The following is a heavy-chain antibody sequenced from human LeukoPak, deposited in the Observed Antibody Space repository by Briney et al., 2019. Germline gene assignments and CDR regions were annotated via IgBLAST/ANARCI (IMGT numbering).Heavy chain of an antibody. CDR1: GYTFTGYY. V-gene: IGHV1-2*06. D-gene: IGHD3-3*01. Sequence: ASVKVSCKASGYTFTGYYMHWVRQAPGQGLEWMGRINPNSGGTNYAQKFQGRVTMTRDTSISTAYMELSRLRSDDTAVYYCATDTTFGVVNDYWGQGTLVTVSS. CDR3: ATDTTFGVVNDY. CDR2: INPNSGGT. J-gene: IGHJ4*02.